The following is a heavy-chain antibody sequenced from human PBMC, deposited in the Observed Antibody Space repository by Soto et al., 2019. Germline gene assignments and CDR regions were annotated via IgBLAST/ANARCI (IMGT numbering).Heavy chain of an antibody. CDR1: GFTFSNYW. CDR2: IDHDGPT. V-gene: IGHV3-74*01. CDR3: VRDSHGDY. Sequence: EVQLVESGGGLVQPGGSLRLSCAGSGFTFSNYWMHWVRQAPGKGLEWVSRIDHDGPTDYADSVRGRFTISRDNAENTLYLQMNSRRADDTAVYYCVRDSHGDYWGQGTLVTVSS. J-gene: IGHJ4*02.